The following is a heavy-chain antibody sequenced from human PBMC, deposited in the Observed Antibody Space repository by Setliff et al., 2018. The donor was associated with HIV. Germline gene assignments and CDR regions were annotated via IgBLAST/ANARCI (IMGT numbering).Heavy chain of an antibody. V-gene: IGHV3-7*01. CDR1: GFTFSDYW. CDR3: ARKLRPGHGVDV. D-gene: IGHD3-10*01. J-gene: IGHJ6*02. CDR2: IGQDGSEK. Sequence: GESLKISCTASGFTFSDYWMTWVRQAPGKGLEWVANIGQDGSEKNYVDSVKGRFTISRDNAKNSMDLQMNSLRAEDTAIYYGARKLRPGHGVDVWGQGTTVTVSS.